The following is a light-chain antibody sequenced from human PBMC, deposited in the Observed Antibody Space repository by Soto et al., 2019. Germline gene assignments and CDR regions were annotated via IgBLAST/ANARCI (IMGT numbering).Light chain of an antibody. J-gene: IGKJ1*01. Sequence: EIVLTQSPATLSVSPGERATLSCRASQSVATNLAWYQQRPGQAPRLLIYGASKRAIGLPARFSGRGSGTEFTLTITSLQYEDFAVYYCKQYNNWPQTFGPGSKVDI. CDR1: QSVATN. CDR3: KQYNNWPQT. CDR2: GAS. V-gene: IGKV3-15*01.